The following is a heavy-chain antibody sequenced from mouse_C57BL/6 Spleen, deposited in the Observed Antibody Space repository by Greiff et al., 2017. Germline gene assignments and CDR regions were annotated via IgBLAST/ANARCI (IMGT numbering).Heavy chain of an antibody. CDR1: GFNIKDYY. D-gene: IGHD1-1*01. CDR3: TATLYGSSYDFDV. Sequence: VHVKQSGAELVRPGASVKLSCTASGFNIKDYYMHWVKQRPEQGLEWIGRIDPEDGDTEYAPKFQGKATMTADTSSNTAYLQLSSLTSEDTAVYYCTATLYGSSYDFDVWGTGTTVTVSS. J-gene: IGHJ1*03. CDR2: IDPEDGDT. V-gene: IGHV14-1*01.